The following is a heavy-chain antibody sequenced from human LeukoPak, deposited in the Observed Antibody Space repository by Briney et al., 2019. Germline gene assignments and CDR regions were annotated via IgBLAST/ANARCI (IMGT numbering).Heavy chain of an antibody. CDR1: GGSFSGYY. V-gene: IGHV4-34*01. J-gene: IGHJ4*02. Sequence: PSETLSLTCAVYGGSFSGYYWSWIRQPPGKGLEWIGEINHSGSTNYNPSLKSRVTISVDTSKNQSSLKLSSVTAADTAVYYCARQSSGFLDWGQGTLVTVSS. CDR2: INHSGST. D-gene: IGHD6-19*01. CDR3: ARQSSGFLD.